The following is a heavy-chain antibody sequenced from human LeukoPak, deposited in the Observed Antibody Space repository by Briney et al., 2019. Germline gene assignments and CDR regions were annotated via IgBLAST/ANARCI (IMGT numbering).Heavy chain of an antibody. D-gene: IGHD4-17*01. CDR3: AQSLTVTTHYYFDY. Sequence: ASVTVSCTASGYTFTGYYMHWVRQAPGQGLEWMGRINPNSGGTNYAQKFQGRVTMTRDTSISTAYMELSRLRSDDTAVYYCAQSLTVTTHYYFDYWGQGTLVTVSS. J-gene: IGHJ4*02. V-gene: IGHV1-2*06. CDR1: GYTFTGYY. CDR2: INPNSGGT.